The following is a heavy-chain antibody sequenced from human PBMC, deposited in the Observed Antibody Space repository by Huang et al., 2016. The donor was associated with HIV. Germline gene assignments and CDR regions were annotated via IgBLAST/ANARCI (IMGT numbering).Heavy chain of an antibody. Sequence: QIQLAQSGAEVKKPGASVKVSCKASGYTFNNYDINWVRQASGQGLEWMGWKNPKSGNVGYTKKFQGRVAILRNSSINTSYLEVTSLTSEDTAVYYCARGFGINYNHEAFDVWGQGTMVTVSS. D-gene: IGHD3-10*01. CDR1: GYTFNNYD. V-gene: IGHV1-8*01. CDR3: ARGFGINYNHEAFDV. J-gene: IGHJ3*01. CDR2: KNPKSGNV.